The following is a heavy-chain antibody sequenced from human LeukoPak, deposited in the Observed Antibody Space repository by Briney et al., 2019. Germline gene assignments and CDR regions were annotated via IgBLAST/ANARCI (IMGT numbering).Heavy chain of an antibody. J-gene: IGHJ6*02. Sequence: GGSLRLSCAVSGLTLNNYAVSWVRQAPGKGLEWVSAISKSGDHTYYAASAKGRFTIYRDNSKNTQYLQMNSLRAEDTAVYYCATSWGPDTSAFRWGRDGMDVWGQGTTVIVS. CDR3: ATSWGPDTSAFRWGRDGMDV. CDR1: GLTLNNYA. D-gene: IGHD3-16*01. CDR2: ISKSGDHT. V-gene: IGHV3-23*01.